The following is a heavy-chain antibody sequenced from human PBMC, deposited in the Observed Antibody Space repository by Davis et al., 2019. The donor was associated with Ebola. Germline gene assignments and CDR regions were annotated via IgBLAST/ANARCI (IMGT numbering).Heavy chain of an antibody. Sequence: ASVKVSCKASGYTFKNSAISWVRQAPGQGLEWMGWISAYNGNTAYAQILQGRVTLTTDTSTSTAYMELRSLRSDDTAMYYCARDSFCTYGVCNDRDFDYWGQGTLVTVSS. D-gene: IGHD2-8*01. CDR2: ISAYNGNT. J-gene: IGHJ4*02. CDR3: ARDSFCTYGVCNDRDFDY. CDR1: GYTFKNSA. V-gene: IGHV1-18*01.